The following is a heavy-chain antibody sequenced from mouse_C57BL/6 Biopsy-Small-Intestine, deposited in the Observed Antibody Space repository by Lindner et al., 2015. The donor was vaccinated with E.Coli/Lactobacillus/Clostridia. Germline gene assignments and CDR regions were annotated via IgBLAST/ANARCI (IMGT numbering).Heavy chain of an antibody. CDR3: ARGVVAARGYGLDV. J-gene: IGHJ1*01. D-gene: IGHD1-2*01. V-gene: IGHV14-4*02. CDR2: ISTDNTKE. Sequence: SVKVSCKASGYTFTDFGISWVRQAPGQGLEWMGWISTDNTKEDSAQKFQGRVTMTTETSTNTAYMELKSLRSDDTAVYYCARGVVAARGYGLDVWGQGTTVTVSS. CDR1: GYTFTDFG.